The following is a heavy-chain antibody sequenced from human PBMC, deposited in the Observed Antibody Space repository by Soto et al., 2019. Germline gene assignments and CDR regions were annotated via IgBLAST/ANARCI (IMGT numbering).Heavy chain of an antibody. Sequence: ASVKVCCKASVYTFNSYAMHWVRQDPGQRLEWMGWINAGNGNTKYSQKFQGRVTITRDTSASTAYMELSSLRSEDTAAYYCARDLGGWPDYWGQGTLVTVSS. V-gene: IGHV1-3*01. J-gene: IGHJ4*02. CDR1: VYTFNSYA. CDR2: INAGNGNT. CDR3: ARDLGGWPDY. D-gene: IGHD2-15*01.